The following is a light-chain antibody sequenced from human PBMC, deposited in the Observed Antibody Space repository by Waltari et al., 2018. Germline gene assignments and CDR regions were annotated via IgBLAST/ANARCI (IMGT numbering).Light chain of an antibody. Sequence: KFMLTQPHSVPDSPGKTVTISCPGRGGRLATNHVQWYQQRPGSAPILLIFEDYQRPSGIPGRFSGSIDTSSNSASLTISGLKTEDEADYFCQSYDRTDWVFGGGTKLTVL. CDR1: GGRLATNH. J-gene: IGLJ3*02. V-gene: IGLV6-57*02. CDR2: EDY. CDR3: QSYDRTDWV.